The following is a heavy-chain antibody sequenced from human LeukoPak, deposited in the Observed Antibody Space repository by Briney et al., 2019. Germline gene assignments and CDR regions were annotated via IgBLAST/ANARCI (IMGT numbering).Heavy chain of an antibody. V-gene: IGHV3-48*03. J-gene: IGHJ4*02. Sequence: PGGTLRLSCAASGFTFSSYEMNWVRQAPGRGLEWVSYISSSGSTIYYADSVKGRFTISRDNAKNSLYLQMNSLRAEDTSVYYCARDPLLWFGELEPNDYWGQGTLVTVSS. CDR1: GFTFSSYE. CDR3: ARDPLLWFGELEPNDY. D-gene: IGHD3-10*01. CDR2: ISSSGSTI.